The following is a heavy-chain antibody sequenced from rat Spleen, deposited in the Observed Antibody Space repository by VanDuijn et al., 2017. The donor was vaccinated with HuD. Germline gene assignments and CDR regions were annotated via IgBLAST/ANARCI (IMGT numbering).Heavy chain of an antibody. J-gene: IGHJ3*01. D-gene: IGHD1-6*01. CDR2: IIYDGTRT. CDR1: GFTFSDYY. V-gene: IGHV5S10*01. Sequence: EVQLVESGGGLVQPGRSLKLSCAASGFTFSDYYMAWVRQSPRKGLEWVTTIIYDGTRTFYRDSVKGRFSISRDNAKSTLYLQMDSLRSEDTATYYCATGPRILRLDWFAYWGQGTLVTVSS. CDR3: ATGPRILRLDWFAY.